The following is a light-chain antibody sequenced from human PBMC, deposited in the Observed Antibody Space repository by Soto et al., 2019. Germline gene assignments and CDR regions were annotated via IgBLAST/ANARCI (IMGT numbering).Light chain of an antibody. CDR3: QHFRDSST. CDR1: QTVRPNS. CDR2: DES. J-gene: IGKJ1*01. Sequence: IGLSQSPGTLSLSTGERATLSCRASQTVRPNSLAWYQQKRGQAPRLLIYDESTRATGVPDRFSGSGSGTDFTLSISRLEPEDFAVYYCQHFRDSSTFGQGTKVDIK. V-gene: IGKV3-20*01.